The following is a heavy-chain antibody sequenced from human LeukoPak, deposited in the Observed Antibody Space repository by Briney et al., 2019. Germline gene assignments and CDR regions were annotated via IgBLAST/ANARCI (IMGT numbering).Heavy chain of an antibody. CDR3: AVATIKDYFDY. CDR1: GFTFSSYE. D-gene: IGHD5-24*01. CDR2: ISSSGSTI. Sequence: GGSLTLSCAASGFTFSSYELNWVRQAPGKGLEWVSYISSSGSTIYYEDSVKGRFTISSDNAKNSLYLQMNSLRAEGTAFYYCAVATIKDYFDYWGQGTLVTVSS. V-gene: IGHV3-48*03. J-gene: IGHJ4*02.